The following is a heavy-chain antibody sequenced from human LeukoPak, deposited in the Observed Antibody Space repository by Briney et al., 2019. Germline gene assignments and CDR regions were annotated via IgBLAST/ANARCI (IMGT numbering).Heavy chain of an antibody. CDR2: IYYSGST. D-gene: IGHD4-17*01. Sequence: SETLSLTCTVSGGSISSYYWSWIRQPPGKGLEWIGYIYYSGSTNYNPSLKSRVTISVDTSKNQFSLELSSVTAADTAVYYCARDGDATVTTGSAYYYGMDVWGKGTTVTVSS. CDR3: ARDGDATVTTGSAYYYGMDV. J-gene: IGHJ6*04. V-gene: IGHV4-59*01. CDR1: GGSISSYY.